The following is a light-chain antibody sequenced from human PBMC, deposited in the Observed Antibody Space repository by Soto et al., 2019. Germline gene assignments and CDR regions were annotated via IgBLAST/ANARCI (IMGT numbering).Light chain of an antibody. Sequence: QSVLTQPPSASGTPGQRVTISCSGNTSNIGRSTVSWYQQFPGAAPKLLIYGNTQRPLGVPVRFSGSKSDTSASLAISGLQSEDEADYYCATWNDGVFVFGIGNKLTVL. CDR3: ATWNDGVFV. J-gene: IGLJ1*01. CDR2: GNT. CDR1: TSNIGRST. V-gene: IGLV1-44*01.